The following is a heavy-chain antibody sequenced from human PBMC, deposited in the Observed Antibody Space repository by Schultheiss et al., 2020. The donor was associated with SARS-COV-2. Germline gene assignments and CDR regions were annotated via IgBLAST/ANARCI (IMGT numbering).Heavy chain of an antibody. Sequence: GGSLRLSCAASGFTFSSYWMYWVRQAPGKGLEWVSYISSSGSTIYYADSVKGRFTISRDNAKNSLYLQMNSLRAEDTAVYYCAREDSSGWCFDYWGQGTLVTVSS. D-gene: IGHD6-19*01. J-gene: IGHJ4*02. V-gene: IGHV3-48*04. CDR3: AREDSSGWCFDY. CDR1: GFTFSSYW. CDR2: ISSSGSTI.